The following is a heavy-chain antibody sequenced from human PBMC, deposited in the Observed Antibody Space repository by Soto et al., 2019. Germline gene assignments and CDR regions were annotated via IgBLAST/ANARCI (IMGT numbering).Heavy chain of an antibody. CDR1: GFTFSDHY. V-gene: IGHV3-11*06. Sequence: QVQLVESGGGLAKPGGSLRLSCAASGFTFSDHYMSWICQAPGKGLEWISYINPTGSYTHHADSVKGRFTISRDNAENSLYLQMNSLRAEDTALYYCARGHHSMDVWGQGATVTVSS. J-gene: IGHJ6*02. CDR3: ARGHHSMDV. CDR2: INPTGSYT.